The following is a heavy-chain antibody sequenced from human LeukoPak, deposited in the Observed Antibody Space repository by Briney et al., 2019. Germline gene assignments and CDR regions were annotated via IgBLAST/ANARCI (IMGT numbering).Heavy chain of an antibody. J-gene: IGHJ4*02. CDR2: IYYSGST. CDR1: GGSISSSSYY. V-gene: IGHV4-39*07. CDR3: ARSTYGRGYCSSTSCYTGEWEAMGLRY. Sequence: SETLSLTCTVSGGSISSSSYYWGWIRQPPGKGLEWIGSIYYSGSTNYNPSLKSRVTISVDTSKNQFSLKLSSVTAADTAVYYCARSTYGRGYCSSTSCYTGEWEAMGLRYWGQGTLVTVSS. D-gene: IGHD2-2*02.